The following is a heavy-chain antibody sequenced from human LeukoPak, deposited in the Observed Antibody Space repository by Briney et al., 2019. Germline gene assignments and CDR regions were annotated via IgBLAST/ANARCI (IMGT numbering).Heavy chain of an antibody. Sequence: ASVKVSCKASGYTFTSYDINWVRQATGQGLEWMGWMNPNSGNTGYAQKFQGRVTMTRNTSISTAYMELSSLRSEDTAVYYCAIRYGSGEKYYYYYYMDVWGKGATVTVSS. CDR3: AIRYGSGEKYYYYYYMDV. CDR1: GYTFTSYD. V-gene: IGHV1-8*01. D-gene: IGHD3-10*01. J-gene: IGHJ6*03. CDR2: MNPNSGNT.